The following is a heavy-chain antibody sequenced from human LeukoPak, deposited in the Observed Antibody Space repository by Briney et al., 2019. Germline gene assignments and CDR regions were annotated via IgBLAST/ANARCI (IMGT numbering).Heavy chain of an antibody. D-gene: IGHD2-2*02. CDR3: ARGLGYCSSTNCYSWFDP. CDR2: ITPSDGST. Sequence: ASVKVSCTASGYTFTSYYMHWVRQAPGQGLEWMGLITPSDGSTIYAQKFQGRITMTRDTSTSTVYMELSSLTSEDTALYYCARGLGYCSSTNCYSWFDPWGQGTLVTVSS. V-gene: IGHV1-46*01. J-gene: IGHJ5*02. CDR1: GYTFTSYY.